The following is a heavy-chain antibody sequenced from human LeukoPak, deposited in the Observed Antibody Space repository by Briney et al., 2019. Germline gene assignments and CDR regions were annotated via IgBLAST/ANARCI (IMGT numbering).Heavy chain of an antibody. CDR1: GFTFSSYA. CDR2: ISGSGGST. V-gene: IGHV3-23*01. J-gene: IGHJ5*02. Sequence: GGSLKLSCAASGFTFSSYAMSWVRQAPGKGLEWVSAISGSGGSTYYADSVKGRFTISRDNSKNTLYLQMNSLRAEDTAVYYCAKLSMIVVVFDWFDPWGQGTLVTVSS. D-gene: IGHD3-22*01. CDR3: AKLSMIVVVFDWFDP.